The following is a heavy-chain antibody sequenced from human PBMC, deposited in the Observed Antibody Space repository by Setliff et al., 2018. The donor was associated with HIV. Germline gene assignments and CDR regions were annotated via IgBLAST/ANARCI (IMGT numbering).Heavy chain of an antibody. CDR2: ISPHSGAT. D-gene: IGHD2-15*01. V-gene: IGHV1-2*02. Sequence: ASVKVSCKASGYTFARHAISWVRQAPGQGPEWMGWISPHSGATNYAQKFQGRVTLTRDASITTAYMELNSLRSDDTAMYYCARDRLYCSRGSCYPNWFDSWGQGTLVTVSS. J-gene: IGHJ5*01. CDR3: ARDRLYCSRGSCYPNWFDS. CDR1: GYTFARHA.